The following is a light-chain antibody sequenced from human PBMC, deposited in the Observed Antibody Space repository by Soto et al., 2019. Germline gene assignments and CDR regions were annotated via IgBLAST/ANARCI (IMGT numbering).Light chain of an antibody. V-gene: IGKV1-5*01. CDR1: QSFSSE. CDR3: QQKRA. CDR2: DVS. Sequence: DIQMTQSPSTLSASVGDRVTITCRASQSFSSELAWYQQKPGKAPTLLIFDVSNLQSGIPSRFSGSGSGTEFTLSISSLQHNDFGTYYCQQKRAFGQGTRVEIK. J-gene: IGKJ1*01.